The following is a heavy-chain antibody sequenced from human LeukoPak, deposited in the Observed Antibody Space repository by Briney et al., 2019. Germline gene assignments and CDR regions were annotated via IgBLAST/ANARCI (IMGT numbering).Heavy chain of an antibody. CDR2: IRYDGSNK. J-gene: IGHJ4*02. V-gene: IGHV3-30*02. Sequence: PGGSLRLSCAASGFTFSSYGMHWVRQAPGKGLEWVAFIRYDGSNKYYADSVKGRFTISRDSSKNTLYLQMNSLRAEDTAVYYCAKDRVTMVRGVTLPLDYWGQGTLVTVSS. CDR1: GFTFSSYG. D-gene: IGHD3-10*01. CDR3: AKDRVTMVRGVTLPLDY.